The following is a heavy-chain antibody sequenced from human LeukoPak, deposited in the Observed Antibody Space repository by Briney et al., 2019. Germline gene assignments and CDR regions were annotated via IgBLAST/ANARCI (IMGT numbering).Heavy chain of an antibody. V-gene: IGHV3-21*01. CDR3: ASAPYYYGSGSLPLDY. J-gene: IGHJ4*02. D-gene: IGHD3-10*01. CDR1: GFTFSSYS. CDR2: IISSSSYI. Sequence: GGSLRLSCPASGFTFSSYSMNWVRQPPGKGLEWVSSIISSSSYIYYADSVKGRFTISRDNAKNSLYLQMNSLRAEDTAVYYCASAPYYYGSGSLPLDYWGQGTLVTVSS.